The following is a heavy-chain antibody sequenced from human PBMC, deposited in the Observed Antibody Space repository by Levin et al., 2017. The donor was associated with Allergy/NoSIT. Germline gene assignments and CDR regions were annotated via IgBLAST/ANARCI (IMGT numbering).Heavy chain of an antibody. J-gene: IGHJ4*02. CDR2: ISRGNSYT. CDR1: GFIVSDSY. D-gene: IGHD3-10*01. V-gene: IGHV3-11*05. CDR3: ARGRVPNDY. Sequence: GGSLRLSCAASGFIVSDSYMSWIRQAPGKGLEWVSYISRGNSYTNYLDSVKGRFTISRDNATNSLYLQMNSLRAEDSAIYYCARGRVPNDYWGQGALVTVSS.